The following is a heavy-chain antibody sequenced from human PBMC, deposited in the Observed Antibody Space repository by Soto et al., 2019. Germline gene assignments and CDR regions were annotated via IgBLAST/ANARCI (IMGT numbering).Heavy chain of an antibody. Sequence: ASVKVSWKASGYTFTSYYMHWVRQAPGQGLEWMGIINPSGGSTSYAQKFQGRVTMTRDTSTSTVYMELSSLRSEDTAVYYCARAMSSSSWSYDAFDIWGQGTMVTVSS. CDR2: INPSGGST. V-gene: IGHV1-46*01. D-gene: IGHD6-13*01. CDR1: GYTFTSYY. CDR3: ARAMSSSSWSYDAFDI. J-gene: IGHJ3*02.